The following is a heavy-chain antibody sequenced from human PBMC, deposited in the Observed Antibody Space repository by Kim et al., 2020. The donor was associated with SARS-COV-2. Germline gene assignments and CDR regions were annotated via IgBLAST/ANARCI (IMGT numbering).Heavy chain of an antibody. Sequence: TPYLTSLVTISIDTSKNQFSLRLSSVTGADTAMYYCARIPRGSIFGYFDYWGQGILVNVSS. V-gene: IGHV4-59*01. J-gene: IGHJ4*02. CDR3: ARIPRGSIFGYFDY. D-gene: IGHD3-3*02.